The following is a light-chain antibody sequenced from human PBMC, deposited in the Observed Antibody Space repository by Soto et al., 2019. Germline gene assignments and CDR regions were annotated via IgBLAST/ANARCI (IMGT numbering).Light chain of an antibody. V-gene: IGLV2-23*02. CDR3: CSYAGSNSFAV. CDR2: EVS. J-gene: IGLJ1*01. CDR1: RSEVGSYNL. Sequence: QSVLTQPASVSGSPGQSITISCTGTRSEVGSYNLVSWYQQHPGKAPRLMISEVSRRPSGVSSRFSGSRSGNTASLTISGLQAEDEADYYCCSYAGSNSFAVFGTGTKLTVL.